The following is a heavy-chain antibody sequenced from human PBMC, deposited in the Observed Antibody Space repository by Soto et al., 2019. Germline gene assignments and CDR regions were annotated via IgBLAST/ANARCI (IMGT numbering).Heavy chain of an antibody. CDR2: INHSGST. D-gene: IGHD7-27*01. V-gene: IGHV4-34*01. CDR3: ARGWGRIFDY. J-gene: IGHJ4*02. CDR1: GGSFSGYY. Sequence: QVQLQQWGAGLLKPSETLSLTCAVYGGSFSGYYWSWIRQPPGKGLEWIGEINHSGSTNYNPSLXGXAXIXVDTPKNQFSLKLSSVTAADTAVYYCARGWGRIFDYWGQGTLVTVSS.